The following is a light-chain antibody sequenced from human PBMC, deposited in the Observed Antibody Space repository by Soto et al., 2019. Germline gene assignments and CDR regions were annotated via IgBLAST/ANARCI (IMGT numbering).Light chain of an antibody. CDR3: QQSYNTPRT. J-gene: IGKJ2*01. Sequence: DIQMTQSPSSLSASVGDRVTITCRASQSISSYLNWYQQKPGKAPKLLISAAYTLPSGVPSRFSGSGSGTDFTLTIRSLQPEDVATYYCQQSYNTPRTFGQGTKLEIK. V-gene: IGKV1-39*01. CDR1: QSISSY. CDR2: AAY.